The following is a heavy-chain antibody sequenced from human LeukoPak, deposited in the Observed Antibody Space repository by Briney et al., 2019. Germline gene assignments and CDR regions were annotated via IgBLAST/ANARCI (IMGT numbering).Heavy chain of an antibody. Sequence: PGGSLRLSCAASGFTFSDYYMSWIRQAPGKGLEWILYISNSGSVTYYADSVKGRFTISRDNAKNSLYLQMNSLRAEDTAVYYCASEVISAAGKEGWFDPWGQGTLVTVSS. CDR3: ASEVISAAGKEGWFDP. J-gene: IGHJ5*02. CDR1: GFTFSDYY. CDR2: ISNSGSVT. V-gene: IGHV3-11*04. D-gene: IGHD6-13*01.